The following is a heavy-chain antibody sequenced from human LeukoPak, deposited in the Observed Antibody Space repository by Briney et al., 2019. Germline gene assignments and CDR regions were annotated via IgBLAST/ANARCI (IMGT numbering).Heavy chain of an antibody. Sequence: KPSETLSLTCTVSGGSVNSSSYYWGWIRQPPGKGLEWIGSIYYSGSTYYNPSLKSRVTISVDTSKNQFSLKLSSVTAADTAVYYCARQDIGYSYAEGRYYFDYWGQGTLVTVSS. J-gene: IGHJ4*02. V-gene: IGHV4-39*01. D-gene: IGHD5-18*01. CDR3: ARQDIGYSYAEGRYYFDY. CDR1: GGSVNSSSYY. CDR2: IYYSGST.